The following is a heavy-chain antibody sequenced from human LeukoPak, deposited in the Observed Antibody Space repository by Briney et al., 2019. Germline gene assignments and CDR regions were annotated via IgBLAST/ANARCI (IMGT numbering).Heavy chain of an antibody. CDR1: GFTFSTYA. J-gene: IGHJ3*02. Sequence: GRSLRLSCAASGFTFSTYAIHWVRQAPGKGLEWVALISSDGKNKHYADSVKGRFTISRDNSKNTLYLQMNSLRAEDTAVYYCARGGRYNILTGFRRDRHDAFDIWGQGTLATVSS. CDR2: ISSDGKNK. CDR3: ARGGRYNILTGFRRDRHDAFDI. V-gene: IGHV3-30*04. D-gene: IGHD3-9*01.